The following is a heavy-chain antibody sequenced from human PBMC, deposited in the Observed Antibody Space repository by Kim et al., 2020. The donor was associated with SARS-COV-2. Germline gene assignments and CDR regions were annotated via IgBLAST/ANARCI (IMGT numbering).Heavy chain of an antibody. D-gene: IGHD2-8*01. CDR1: GGSISSSSSY. CDR3: AKPRGNGWFDP. CDR2: IYYSGST. V-gene: IGHV4-39*01. Sequence: SETLSLTCTVSGGSISSSSSYWGWIRQPPGKRLEWIGSIYYSGSTYYNPPLKSRVTISLDTSKNQFSLKMSSVTAADTAVYYCAKPRGNGWFDPWGQGTLVTVSS. J-gene: IGHJ5*02.